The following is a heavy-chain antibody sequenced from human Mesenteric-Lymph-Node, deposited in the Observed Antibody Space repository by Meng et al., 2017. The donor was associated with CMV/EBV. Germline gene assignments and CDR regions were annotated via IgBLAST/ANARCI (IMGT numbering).Heavy chain of an antibody. V-gene: IGHV4-31*02. J-gene: IGHJ4*02. CDR1: GGSISSGGYY. Sequence: TVSGGSISSGGYYWSWIRQHPGKGLEWIGCIYYSGITDYNPSLKSRVTISGDTSKNQFSLKLSSVTAADTAVYYCARSLYYDSSGYLDWGQGTLVTVSS. CDR3: ARSLYYDSSGYLD. D-gene: IGHD3-22*01. CDR2: IYYSGIT.